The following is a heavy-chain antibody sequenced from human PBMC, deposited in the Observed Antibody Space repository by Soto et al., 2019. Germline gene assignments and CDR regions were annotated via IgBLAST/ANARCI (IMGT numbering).Heavy chain of an antibody. CDR3: AHRHFLWFGELYGYFDP. Sequence: SETLSLTCTVSGGSISSSSYYWGWIGQPPGKGLEWIGSIYYSGSTYYNPSLKSRVTISVDTSKNQVDLTMTNMDPVDTGTYYCAHRHFLWFGELYGYFDPWGQGILVTVSS. CDR2: IYYSGST. CDR1: GGSISSSSYY. J-gene: IGHJ5*02. D-gene: IGHD3-10*01. V-gene: IGHV4-39*01.